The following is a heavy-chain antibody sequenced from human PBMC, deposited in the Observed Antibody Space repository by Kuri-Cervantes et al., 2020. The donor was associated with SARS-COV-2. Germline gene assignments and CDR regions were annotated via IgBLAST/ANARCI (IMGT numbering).Heavy chain of an antibody. CDR3: ARDREGGSGWFDP. CDR1: GGSFHIYS. J-gene: IGHJ5*02. D-gene: IGHD3-16*01. V-gene: IGHV1-8*02. CDR2: MNPNSGNT. Sequence: ASVKVSCKTSGGSFHIYSITWVRQAPGQGLEWMGWMNPNSGNTGYAQKFQGRVTLTRDTSISTAYMELNSLTSEDTAVYYRARDREGGSGWFDPWGQGTLVTVSS.